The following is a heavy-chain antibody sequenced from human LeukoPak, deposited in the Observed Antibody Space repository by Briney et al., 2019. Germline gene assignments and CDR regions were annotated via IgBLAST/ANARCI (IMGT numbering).Heavy chain of an antibody. J-gene: IGHJ5*02. CDR2: INPNSGGT. Sequence: ASVKVSCKASGYTFTGYYMHWVRQAPGHGLDWMGRINPNSGGTNYAQKFQGRVTMTRDTSISTAYMELSRLRSDGTAVYYCARDRNYDSDWFDPWGQGTLVTVSS. CDR1: GYTFTGYY. CDR3: ARDRNYDSDWFDP. V-gene: IGHV1-2*06. D-gene: IGHD3-22*01.